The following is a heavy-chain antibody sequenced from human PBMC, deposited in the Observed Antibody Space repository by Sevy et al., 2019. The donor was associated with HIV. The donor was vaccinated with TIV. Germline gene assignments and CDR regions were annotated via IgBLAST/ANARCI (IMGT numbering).Heavy chain of an antibody. CDR3: ATDLFSSSFADVFDI. J-gene: IGHJ3*02. CDR2: IKQDGSGK. CDR1: GFTFSTYW. V-gene: IGHV3-7*01. D-gene: IGHD6-6*01. Sequence: GGSLRLSCAASGFTFSTYWMNWVRQAPGKGLEWVANIKQDGSGKNYVDSVKGRFTISRDNARNSLFLELNSLKVEDTAVYYCATDLFSSSFADVFDIWGQGTMVTVSS.